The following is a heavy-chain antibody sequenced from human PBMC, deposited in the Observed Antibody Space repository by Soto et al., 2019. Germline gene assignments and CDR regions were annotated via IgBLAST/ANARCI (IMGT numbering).Heavy chain of an antibody. CDR3: ARGDKAVAGISAVNPGNFDY. D-gene: IGHD6-19*01. J-gene: IGHJ4*02. Sequence: QVQLVESGGGVVQPGRSLRLSCAASGFTFSSYAMHWVRQAPGKGLEWVAVISYDGSNKYYADSVKGRFTISRDNSKNTXYXXMNSLRAEDTAVYYCARGDKAVAGISAVNPGNFDYWGQGTLVTVSS. V-gene: IGHV3-30-3*01. CDR1: GFTFSSYA. CDR2: ISYDGSNK.